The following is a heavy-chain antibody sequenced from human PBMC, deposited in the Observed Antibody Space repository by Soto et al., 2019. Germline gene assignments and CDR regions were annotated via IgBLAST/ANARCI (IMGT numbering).Heavy chain of an antibody. Sequence: QVQLVESGGGVVQPGRSLRLSCVASGFNLRSYGMHWFRQAPGKGPEWVAVIWYDGSNEEYADSVKGRFTISREDSRNTRYLKINLLRAEETAVYYCARVYANWEWELPGFWGQGTRVTVSS. D-gene: IGHD7-27*01. CDR1: GFNLRSYG. CDR2: IWYDGSNE. V-gene: IGHV3-33*01. CDR3: ARVYANWEWELPGF. J-gene: IGHJ4*02.